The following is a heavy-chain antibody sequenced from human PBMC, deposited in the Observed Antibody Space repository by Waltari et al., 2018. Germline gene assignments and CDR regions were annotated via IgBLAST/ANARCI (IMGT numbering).Heavy chain of an antibody. Sequence: QVHLEQSGSELKKPGASVRISCLTSGYSFTNYAINWVRQAPGQGLQWLGWVNTQTGNPTDAQGRLLLFFYSADTTAATAYHHIDSLTTSDSSGSFGVRQAAEGTNTSVDYWGRGTLVTVAT. CDR2: VNTQTGNP. CDR1: GYSFTNYA. CDR3: VRQAAEGTNTSVDY. J-gene: IGHJ4*02. D-gene: IGHD2-15*01. V-gene: IGHV7-4-1*01.